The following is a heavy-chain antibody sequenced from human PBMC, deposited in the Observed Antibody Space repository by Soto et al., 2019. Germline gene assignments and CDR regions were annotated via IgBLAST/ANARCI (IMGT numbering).Heavy chain of an antibody. J-gene: IGHJ6*02. CDR1: GFSFSNYE. CDR2: ISGSGETI. CDR3: SRGRYRNYVFPEYAMDV. V-gene: IGHV3-48*03. Sequence: GGSLRLSCAASGFSFSNYEVNWVRQAPGKGLEWISYISGSGETIYYADSVQGRFTISRDNFRNSLDLQMNSLRVEDTAVYYCSRGRYRNYVFPEYAMDVWGQGTTVTVSS. D-gene: IGHD4-4*01.